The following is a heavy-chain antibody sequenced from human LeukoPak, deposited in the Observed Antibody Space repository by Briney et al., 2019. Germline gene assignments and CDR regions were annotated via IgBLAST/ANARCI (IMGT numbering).Heavy chain of an antibody. Sequence: PSETLSLTCAVYGGSFSGYYWSWIRQPPGKGLEWIGEINHSGSTNYNPSIKSRVTISVDTSKHQFSLKLSSVTATDTAVYYCARVYPPLAAAGTGVDYWGQGTLVTVSS. CDR2: INHSGST. J-gene: IGHJ4*02. CDR3: ARVYPPLAAAGTGVDY. D-gene: IGHD6-13*01. CDR1: GGSFSGYY. V-gene: IGHV4-34*01.